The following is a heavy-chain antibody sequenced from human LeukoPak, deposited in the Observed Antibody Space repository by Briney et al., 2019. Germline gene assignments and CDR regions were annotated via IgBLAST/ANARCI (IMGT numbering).Heavy chain of an antibody. CDR2: IYTSGST. CDR1: GGSISSYY. J-gene: IGHJ3*02. V-gene: IGHV4-4*07. CDR3: ARADILTGYSFDAFDI. D-gene: IGHD3-9*01. Sequence: SETLSLTCTVSGGSISSYYWSWIRQPAGKVLEWIGRIYTSGSTNYNPSLKSRVTMSVDTSKNQFSLKLSSVTAADTAVYYCARADILTGYSFDAFDIWGQGTMVTVSS.